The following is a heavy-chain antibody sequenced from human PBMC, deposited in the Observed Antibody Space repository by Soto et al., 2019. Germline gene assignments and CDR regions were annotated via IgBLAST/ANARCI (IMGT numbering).Heavy chain of an antibody. CDR3: ERKLVGATGDFEY. Sequence: SETVSLTCTVSCGSISISSYYWGWIRQPPGKGLEWIGSMYYTGSTCYDPSLKSRVTIYVDKSKNQFSVKLSSVTAEDTAVYYCERKLVGATGDFEYGRKGTLVT. CDR2: MYYTGST. D-gene: IGHD1-26*01. CDR1: CGSISISSYY. J-gene: IGHJ4*02. V-gene: IGHV4-39*01.